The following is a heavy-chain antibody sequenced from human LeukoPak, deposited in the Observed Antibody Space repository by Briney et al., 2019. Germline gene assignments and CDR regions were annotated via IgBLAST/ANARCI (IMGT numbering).Heavy chain of an antibody. CDR2: IWYDGSNK. CDR3: ARDRAYDSSGYHY. Sequence: GGSLRLSCAASGFTFSSYGMHWVRQAPGKGLEWVAVIWYDGSNKYYADSVKGRFTISRENSKNTLYLQMNSLRAEDTAMYYCARDRAYDSSGYHYWGQGTLVTVSS. V-gene: IGHV3-33*01. D-gene: IGHD3-22*01. CDR1: GFTFSSYG. J-gene: IGHJ4*02.